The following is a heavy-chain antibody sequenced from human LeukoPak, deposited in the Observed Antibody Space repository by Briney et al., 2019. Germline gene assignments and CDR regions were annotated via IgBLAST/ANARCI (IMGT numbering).Heavy chain of an antibody. D-gene: IGHD4-17*01. V-gene: IGHV3-7*01. CDR3: GRYPPDYGDPPPY. J-gene: IGHJ4*02. CDR1: GFTFSRYW. Sequence: GGSLRLSCAASGFTFSRYWMSWVRQAPGKGLGWVANIKQDGTAKDYVDSVRGRFTISRDNAKSSVYLQMNSLRVEDTAVYYCGRYPPDYGDPPPYWGQGTLVTVSS. CDR2: IKQDGTAK.